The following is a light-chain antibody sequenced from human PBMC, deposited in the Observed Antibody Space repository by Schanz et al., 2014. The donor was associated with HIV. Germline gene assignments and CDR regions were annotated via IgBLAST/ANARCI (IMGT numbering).Light chain of an antibody. Sequence: QSALTQPRSVSGSPGQSVTISCTGTSSDVGAYNYVSWYQQHPGKAPKLMIYEGTKRPSGVSNRFSGSKSGNTASLIIAGLQAEDEADYYCSSSASSNTVFGGGTKLTVL. CDR2: EGT. CDR3: SSSASSNTV. J-gene: IGLJ3*02. CDR1: SSDVGAYNY. V-gene: IGLV2-11*01.